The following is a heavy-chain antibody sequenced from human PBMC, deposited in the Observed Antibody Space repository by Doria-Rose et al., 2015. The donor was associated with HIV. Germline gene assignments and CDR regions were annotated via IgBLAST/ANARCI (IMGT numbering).Heavy chain of an antibody. J-gene: IGHJ4*03. D-gene: IGHD1-26*01. CDR1: GYPFTDLA. Sequence: SGAEVKRPGASVKVSCKASGYPFTDLAIHWVRQAPGQSLEWMGWITAGNGNTRYSQQFQARVTLTRDTSASTAYMDVSSLRSEDTAVYFCATDALAGGYFDSWGQGTLVTVSS. CDR3: ATDALAGGYFDS. V-gene: IGHV1-3*01. CDR2: ITAGNGNT.